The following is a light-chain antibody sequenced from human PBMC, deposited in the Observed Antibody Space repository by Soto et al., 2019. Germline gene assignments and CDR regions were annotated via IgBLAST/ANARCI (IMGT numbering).Light chain of an antibody. Sequence: DIVMTQSPLSLPVTPGEPASISCRSSQSLLHSNGYNYLDWYLQKPGQSPQLLIYLGSNRASGVTDRFSSSGSGTDFILKISRVEAEDVGVYFCMQALQTPRTFGGGTKVEIK. V-gene: IGKV2-28*01. CDR1: QSLLHSNGYNY. CDR2: LGS. CDR3: MQALQTPRT. J-gene: IGKJ4*01.